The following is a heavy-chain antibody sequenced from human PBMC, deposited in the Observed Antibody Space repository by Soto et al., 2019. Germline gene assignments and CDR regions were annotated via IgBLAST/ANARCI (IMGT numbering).Heavy chain of an antibody. CDR3: ASIPYDFWSGYYSWSYYFDY. J-gene: IGHJ4*02. CDR2: IYYSGST. CDR1: GGSISSSSYY. V-gene: IGHV4-39*01. D-gene: IGHD3-3*01. Sequence: SETLSLTCTASGGSISSSSYYWGWIRQPPGKGLEWIGSIYYSGSTYYNPSLKSRVTISVDTSKNQFSLKLSSVTAADTAVYYCASIPYDFWSGYYSWSYYFDYWGQGTLVTVSS.